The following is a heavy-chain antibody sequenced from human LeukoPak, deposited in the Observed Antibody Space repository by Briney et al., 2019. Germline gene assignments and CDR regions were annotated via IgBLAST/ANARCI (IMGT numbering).Heavy chain of an antibody. CDR2: IDPSGGST. D-gene: IGHD6-19*01. Sequence: ASVKVSCKASGYTFTSYYMHWVRQAPGQGLEWMAIIDPSGGSTSYAQKFQGRDTMTRDTSTSTVYMELSSLRSEDTAVYYCARGSSGWLFDYWGQGTLVTVSS. CDR1: GYTFTSYY. CDR3: ARGSSGWLFDY. V-gene: IGHV1-46*01. J-gene: IGHJ4*02.